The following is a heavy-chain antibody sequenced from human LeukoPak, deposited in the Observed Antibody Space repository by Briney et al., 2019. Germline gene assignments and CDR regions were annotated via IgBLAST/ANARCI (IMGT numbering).Heavy chain of an antibody. CDR3: ARGEVDTTQGWFDP. CDR2: MNPNSGNT. J-gene: IGHJ5*02. V-gene: IGHV1-8*01. D-gene: IGHD1-1*01. Sequence: ASVTVSCKASVYTFTSYDINWVRQATGQGLEWMGWMNPNSGNTGYAQKFQGRVTMTRNTSISTAYMELSSLRSEDTAVYYCARGEVDTTQGWFDPWGQGTLVTVTS. CDR1: VYTFTSYD.